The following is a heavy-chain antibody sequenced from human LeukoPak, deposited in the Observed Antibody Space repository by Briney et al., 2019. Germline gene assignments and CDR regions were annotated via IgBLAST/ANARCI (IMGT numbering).Heavy chain of an antibody. CDR2: IYYSGNT. CDR3: ARDSGSSPTFDY. J-gene: IGHJ4*02. CDR1: GGSISNSF. Sequence: SDTLSLTCTVSGGSISNSFWSWIRQSPGKGLEWIAYIYYSGNTKYNPSLKSRVTISVDTSKNQFSLRLTSVTADDTAVYYCARDSGSSPTFDYWGQRTLVTVSS. V-gene: IGHV4-59*01. D-gene: IGHD1-26*01.